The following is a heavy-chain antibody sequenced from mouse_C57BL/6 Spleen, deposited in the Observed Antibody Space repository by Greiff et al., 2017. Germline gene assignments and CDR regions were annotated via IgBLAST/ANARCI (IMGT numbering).Heavy chain of an antibody. CDR3: ARTLLRSPYAMDY. J-gene: IGHJ4*01. V-gene: IGHV2-2*01. CDR2: IWRGGST. CDR1: GFSLTSYG. D-gene: IGHD1-1*01. Sequence: QVQLQQSGPGLVQPSQSLSITCTVSGFSLTSYGVHWVRQSPGKGLEWLGVIWRGGSTDYNAAFIYRLSISKDNSKSQVFFKMNSLQADDTAIYDCARTLLRSPYAMDYWGQGTSVTVSS.